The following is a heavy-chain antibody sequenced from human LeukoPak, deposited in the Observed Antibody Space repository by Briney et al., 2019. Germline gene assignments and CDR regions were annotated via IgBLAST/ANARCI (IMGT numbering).Heavy chain of an antibody. CDR3: ARVGITGTTAYFDY. J-gene: IGHJ4*02. V-gene: IGHV3-30-3*01. CDR1: GFTFSSYA. Sequence: GGSLRLSCAASGFTFSSYAMHWVRQAPGKGLEWVAVISYDGSNKYYADSVKGRFTISRDNSKNTLYLQMNSLRSEDTAVYYCARVGITGTTAYFDYWGQGTLVTVSS. D-gene: IGHD1-7*01. CDR2: ISYDGSNK.